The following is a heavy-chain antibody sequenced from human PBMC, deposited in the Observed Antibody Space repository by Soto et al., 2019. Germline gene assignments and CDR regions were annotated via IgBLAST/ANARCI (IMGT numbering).Heavy chain of an antibody. Sequence: PSETLSLTCSVSGGSVRSGSYYWTWIRQPPGKGLEWIGYIYQSGTTNYNASLKSRVTISIDTSKNQFFLKLNSVTAADTAVYYCARDSSGRHDYWGQGTLATVSS. CDR1: GGSVRSGSYY. CDR3: ARDSSGRHDY. J-gene: IGHJ4*02. CDR2: IYQSGTT. D-gene: IGHD3-22*01. V-gene: IGHV4-61*01.